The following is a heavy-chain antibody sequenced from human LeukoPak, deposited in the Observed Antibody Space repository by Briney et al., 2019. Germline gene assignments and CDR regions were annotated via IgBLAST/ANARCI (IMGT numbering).Heavy chain of an antibody. CDR1: GGSISSYY. J-gene: IGHJ4*02. V-gene: IGHV4-59*01. CDR3: ARGVYIAAAQYAY. CDR2: IYYSGTT. Sequence: SETLSLTCTVSGGSISSYYWSWIRQPPGKGLEWIGYIYYSGTTNYNPSLKSRVTISVDTSKNQFSLKLSSVTAADTAVYYCARGVYIAAAQYAYWGQGTLVTVSS. D-gene: IGHD6-13*01.